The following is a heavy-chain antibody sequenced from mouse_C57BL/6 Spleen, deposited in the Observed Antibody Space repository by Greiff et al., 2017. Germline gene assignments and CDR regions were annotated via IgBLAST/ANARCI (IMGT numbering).Heavy chain of an antibody. CDR1: GYSITSGYD. CDR2: ISYSGST. V-gene: IGHV3-1*01. Sequence: DVKLQESGPGMVKPSQSLSLTCTVTGYSITSGYDWHWIRHFPGNKLEWMGYISYSGSTNYNPSLKSRISITHDTSKNHFFLKLNSVTTEDTATYYCARVEYDYKYFDVWGTGTTVTVSS. D-gene: IGHD2-4*01. CDR3: ARVEYDYKYFDV. J-gene: IGHJ1*03.